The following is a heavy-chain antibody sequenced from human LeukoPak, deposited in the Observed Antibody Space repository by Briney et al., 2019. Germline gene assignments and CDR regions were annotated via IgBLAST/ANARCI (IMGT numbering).Heavy chain of an antibody. CDR3: ARDGVGKYSSSSRYFDY. J-gene: IGHJ4*02. Sequence: GRSLRLSCAASGSTLSSYGMHWVRQAPGKGLEWVAVIWYDGSNKYYADSVKGRFTISRDNSKNTLYLQMNSLRAEDTAVYYCARDGVGKYSSSSRYFDYWGQGTLVTVSS. CDR1: GSTLSSYG. V-gene: IGHV3-33*01. D-gene: IGHD6-6*01. CDR2: IWYDGSNK.